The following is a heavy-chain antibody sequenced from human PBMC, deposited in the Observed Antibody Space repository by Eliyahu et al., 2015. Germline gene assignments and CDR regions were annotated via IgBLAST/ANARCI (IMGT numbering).Heavy chain of an antibody. J-gene: IGHJ3*02. Sequence: EVQLVESGGGLVKPGGSLXLSCAASGFTFSSYXMNWVRQXPGKGLEWVSSISSSSSYIYYADSVKGRFTISRDNAKNSLYLQMNSLRAEDTAVYYCARDRSTVVIMEAFDIWGQGTMVTVSS. CDR3: ARDRSTVVIMEAFDI. D-gene: IGHD4-23*01. CDR1: GFTFSSYX. V-gene: IGHV3-21*01. CDR2: ISSSSSYI.